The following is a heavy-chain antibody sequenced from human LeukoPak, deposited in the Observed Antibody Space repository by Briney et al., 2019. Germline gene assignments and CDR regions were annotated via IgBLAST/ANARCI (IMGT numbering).Heavy chain of an antibody. CDR1: AFAFSSNW. CDR2: IKEDGSET. J-gene: IGHJ4*02. V-gene: IGHV3-7*04. Sequence: GGSLRLSCVASAFAFSSNWMSWVRQAPGKGLEWVASIKEDGSETYYVDSVKGRFTISRDNAKNSLYLQMNSLRAEDTAVYYCARDLHPRYYLPDYWGQGALVTVSS. CDR3: ARDLHPRYYLPDY. D-gene: IGHD1-26*01.